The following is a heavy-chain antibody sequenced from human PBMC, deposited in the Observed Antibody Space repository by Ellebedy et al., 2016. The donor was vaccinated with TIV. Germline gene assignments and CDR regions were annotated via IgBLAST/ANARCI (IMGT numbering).Heavy chain of an antibody. CDR2: ISSAGTT. V-gene: IGHV3-66*01. J-gene: IGHJ2*01. CDR3: ARASFYDVDLSGWYFDI. Sequence: GESLKISCAASKFNVNYNYMNWVRQAPGKGLEWVSLISSAGTTYYADSVKGRFTISKDNSKNTLTLQMTSLRAEDTAVYYCARASFYDVDLSGWYFDIWGRGTLVTVSS. CDR1: KFNVNYNY. D-gene: IGHD3-10*02.